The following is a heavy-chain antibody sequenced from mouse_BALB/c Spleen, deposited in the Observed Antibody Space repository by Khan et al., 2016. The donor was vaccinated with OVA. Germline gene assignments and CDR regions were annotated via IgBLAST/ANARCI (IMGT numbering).Heavy chain of an antibody. CDR2: INPSNGYT. D-gene: IGHD2-14*01. CDR1: GYTFTSYT. V-gene: IGHV1-4*01. CDR3: VRDGAYHRNDGWFAY. Sequence: QVQLQQSGAELARPGASVKMSCKASGYTFTSYTIHWIKERPGQGLEWIGYINPSNGYTNYNQKFRDKATLTTDKSSTTAYLQLSSLISDDYAVYNCVRDGAYHRNDGWFAYWGQGTLVTVSA. J-gene: IGHJ3*01.